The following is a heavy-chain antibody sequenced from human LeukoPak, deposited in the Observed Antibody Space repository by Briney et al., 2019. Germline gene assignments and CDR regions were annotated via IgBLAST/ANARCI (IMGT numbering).Heavy chain of an antibody. D-gene: IGHD6-19*01. V-gene: IGHV3-7*01. Sequence: GGSLRLSCAASGFTFSSYWMSWVRQAPGKGLEWVANIKQDGSEKYYVDSVKGRFTISRDNAKNSLYLQMNSLRAEGTAVYYCARDSPYRSGWRYYYGMDVWGQGTTVTVSS. CDR3: ARDSPYRSGWRYYYGMDV. CDR2: IKQDGSEK. CDR1: GFTFSSYW. J-gene: IGHJ6*02.